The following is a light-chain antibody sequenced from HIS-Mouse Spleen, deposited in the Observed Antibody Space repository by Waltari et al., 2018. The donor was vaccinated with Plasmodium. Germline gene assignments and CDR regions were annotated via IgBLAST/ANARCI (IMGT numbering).Light chain of an antibody. CDR3: CSYAGSSTFVV. Sequence: QSALTQPASVSGSPGQSLTISCTRTRSDVGRYNLVSWYQQRPGKAPKLRIYEGSKRPSGVSNRFSGSKSGNTASLTISGLQAEDEADYYCCSYAGSSTFVVFGGGTKLTVL. CDR2: EGS. CDR1: RSDVGRYNL. V-gene: IGLV2-23*03. J-gene: IGLJ2*01.